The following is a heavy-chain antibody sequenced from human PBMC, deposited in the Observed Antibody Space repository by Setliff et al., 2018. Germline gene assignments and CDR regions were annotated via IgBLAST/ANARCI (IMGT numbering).Heavy chain of an antibody. CDR2: ISVYNGDT. V-gene: IGHV1-18*01. J-gene: IGHJ3*02. CDR3: AAPTGYSSGWYDAFDI. Sequence: GASVKVSCKASGYTFRNYAFAWVRQAPGQGLEWVGWISVYNGDTNYAQKFQGRVTLTTDTSTSTAYMELRSLTSDDTAVYYCAAPTGYSSGWYDAFDIWGQGTMVTVSS. D-gene: IGHD6-19*01. CDR1: GYTFRNYA.